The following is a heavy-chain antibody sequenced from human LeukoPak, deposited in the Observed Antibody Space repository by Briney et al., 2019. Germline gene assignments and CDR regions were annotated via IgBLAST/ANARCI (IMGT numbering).Heavy chain of an antibody. CDR3: AKSVYCSTTNCQEYSSSWYIDQ. Sequence: GGSLRLSCAASGFTFSSYGMHWVRQAPGKGLEWVAFIRYDGSNKYYADSVKGRFTISRDNSKNTLSLQMNGLRADDTAIYYCAKSVYCSTTNCQEYSSSWYIDQWGQGTLVTVSS. V-gene: IGHV3-30*02. J-gene: IGHJ4*02. CDR1: GFTFSSYG. D-gene: IGHD6-13*01. CDR2: IRYDGSNK.